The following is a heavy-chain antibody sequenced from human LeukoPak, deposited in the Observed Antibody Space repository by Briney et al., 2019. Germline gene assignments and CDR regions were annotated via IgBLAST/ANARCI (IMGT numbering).Heavy chain of an antibody. CDR1: GYSISSGYY. Sequence: SETLSLTCAVSGYSISSGYYWGWIRHPPGKGLEWIGSIYHSGSTYYKPSLKSRVTISVDTSKNQFSLKLSSVTAAATAVYYCARRTGGGNFDYWGQGTLVTVSS. CDR3: ARRTGGGNFDY. V-gene: IGHV4-38-2*01. CDR2: IYHSGST. J-gene: IGHJ4*02. D-gene: IGHD3-16*01.